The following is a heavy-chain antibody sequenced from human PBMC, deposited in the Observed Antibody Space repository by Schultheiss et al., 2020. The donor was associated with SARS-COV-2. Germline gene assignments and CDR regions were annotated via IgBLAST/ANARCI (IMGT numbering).Heavy chain of an antibody. Sequence: SETLSLTCTVSGGSISSGAYSWSWIRQHPGKGLEWIGYIYYSGGTDYNPSLKSRVTISVDTSKNQFSLKVSSVTAADTAVYYCATSGYYSIWGQGTMVTVSS. D-gene: IGHD3-22*01. CDR2: IYYSGGT. V-gene: IGHV4-30-4*08. CDR1: GGSISSGAYS. J-gene: IGHJ3*02. CDR3: ATSGYYSI.